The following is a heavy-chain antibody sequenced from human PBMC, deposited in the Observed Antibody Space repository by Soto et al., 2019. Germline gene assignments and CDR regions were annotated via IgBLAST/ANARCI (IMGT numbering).Heavy chain of an antibody. V-gene: IGHV1-46*01. J-gene: IGHJ6*02. CDR3: ARDVGSSSPYYYYGMDV. CDR2: INPSGGST. Sequence: ASVKVSCKASGYTFTSYYMHWVRQAPRQGLEWMGIINPSGGSTSYAQKFQGRVTMTRDTSTSTVYMELSSLRSEDTAVYYCARDVGSSSPYYYYGMDVWGQGTTVTVSS. D-gene: IGHD6-6*01. CDR1: GYTFTSYY.